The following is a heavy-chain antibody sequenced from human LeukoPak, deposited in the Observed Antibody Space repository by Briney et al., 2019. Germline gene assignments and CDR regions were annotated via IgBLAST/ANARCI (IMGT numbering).Heavy chain of an antibody. V-gene: IGHV1-69*06. J-gene: IGHJ4*02. CDR2: IIPIFGTA. D-gene: IGHD3-3*01. CDR1: GGTFSSYA. CDR3: AREKVFWSGYYTGGTRQNRGFDY. Sequence: ASVKVSCKASGGTFSSYAISWVRQAPGQGLEWMGGIIPIFGTANYAQKFQGRVTITADKSTSTAYMELSSLRSEDTAVYYCAREKVFWSGYYTGGTRQNRGFDYWGQGTLVTVSS.